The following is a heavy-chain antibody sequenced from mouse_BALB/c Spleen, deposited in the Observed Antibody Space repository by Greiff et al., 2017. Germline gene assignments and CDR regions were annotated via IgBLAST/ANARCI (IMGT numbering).Heavy chain of an antibody. CDR3: ARSAMITDFDY. CDR2: IYPGDGDT. CDR1: GYTFTSYW. D-gene: IGHD2-4*01. Sequence: QVQLQQSGAELARPGASVKLSCKASGYTFTSYWMQWVKQRPGQGLEWIGAIYPGDGDTRYTQKFKGKATLTADKSSSTAYMQLSSLASEDSAVYYCARSAMITDFDYWGQGTTLTVSS. J-gene: IGHJ2*01. V-gene: IGHV1-87*01.